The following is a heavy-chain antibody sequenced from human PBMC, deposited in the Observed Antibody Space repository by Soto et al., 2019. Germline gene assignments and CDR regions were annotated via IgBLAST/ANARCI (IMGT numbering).Heavy chain of an antibody. Sequence: QVQLVQSGAEVKKPGASVKVSCKASGYTFTSYAMHWVRQAPGHRLEWMGWINAGNGNTKYSQKFQGRVTITRDTSATTAYMEVSSPRSEDTAVYYCAREWLVLRCFDWWTYCVWYFDLWCRGTLVTVPS. CDR1: GYTFTSYA. J-gene: IGHJ2*01. V-gene: IGHV1-3*01. D-gene: IGHD3-9*01. CDR3: AREWLVLRCFDWWTYCVWYFDL. CDR2: INAGNGNT.